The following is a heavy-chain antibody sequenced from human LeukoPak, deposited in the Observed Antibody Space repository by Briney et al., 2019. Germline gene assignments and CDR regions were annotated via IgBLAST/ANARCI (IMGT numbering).Heavy chain of an antibody. CDR1: GFMFSSFG. D-gene: IGHD3-3*01. J-gene: IGHJ4*02. CDR2: IKQDGSEK. V-gene: IGHV3-7*01. Sequence: GRSLRLSCAASGFMFSSFGMHWVRQAPGKGLEWVANIKQDGSEKYYVDTVKGRFTISRDNAKNSLYLQMNSLRAEDTAVYYCARDRNTDFWSGYYTNYFDYWGQGTLVTVSS. CDR3: ARDRNTDFWSGYYTNYFDY.